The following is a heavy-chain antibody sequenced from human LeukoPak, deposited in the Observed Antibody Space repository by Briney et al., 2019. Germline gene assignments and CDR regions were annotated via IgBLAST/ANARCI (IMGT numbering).Heavy chain of an antibody. CDR2: INHSGST. Sequence: SETLSLTCAVYGGSFSGYYWSWIRQPPGKGLEWIGEINHSGSTNYNPSLKSRVTISVDTPKNQFSLKLSSVTAADTAVYYCAREGVQQLAPDYWGQGTLVTVSS. CDR3: AREGVQQLAPDY. CDR1: GGSFSGYY. V-gene: IGHV4-34*01. D-gene: IGHD6-13*01. J-gene: IGHJ4*02.